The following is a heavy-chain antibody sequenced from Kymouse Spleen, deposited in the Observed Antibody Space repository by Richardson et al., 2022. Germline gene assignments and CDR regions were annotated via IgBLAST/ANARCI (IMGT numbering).Heavy chain of an antibody. CDR2: ISGSGGST. D-gene: IGHD3-10*01. V-gene: IGHV3-23*04. CDR3: AKDYGSGSYYNLLNYGMDV. J-gene: IGHJ6*02. CDR1: GFTFSSYA. Sequence: EVQLVESGGGLVQPGGSLRLSCAASGFTFSSYAMSWVRQAPGKGLEWVSAISGSGGSTYYADSVKGRFTISRDNSKNTLYLQMNSLRAEDTAVYYCAKDYGSGSYYNLLNYGMDVWGQGTTVTVSS.